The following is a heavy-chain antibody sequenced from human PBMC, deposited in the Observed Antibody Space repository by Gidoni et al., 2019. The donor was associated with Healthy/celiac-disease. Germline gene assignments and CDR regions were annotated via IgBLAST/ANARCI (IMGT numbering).Heavy chain of an antibody. CDR2: ISWDGGST. J-gene: IGHJ4*02. D-gene: IGHD3-3*02. CDR3: AKDFKRISKRWLQADGYFDY. V-gene: IGHV3-43*01. Sequence: EVQLVESGGVVVQPGGSLRLSCAASGFTFDDYTMHWVRQAPGKGLEWVSLISWDGGSTYYADSVKGRFTISRDNSKNSLYLQMNSLRTEDTALYYCAKDFKRISKRWLQADGYFDYWGQGTLVTVSS. CDR1: GFTFDDYT.